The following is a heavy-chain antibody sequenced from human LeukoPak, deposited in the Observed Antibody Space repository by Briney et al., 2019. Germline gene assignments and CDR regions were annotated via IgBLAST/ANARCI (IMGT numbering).Heavy chain of an antibody. CDR3: AKAMQLVSPHYYYCIDV. V-gene: IGHV3-23*01. J-gene: IGHJ6*03. CDR2: ISGGDGST. Sequence: PGGSLRLSCAASGFTFSHYAMIWVRQAPGKGLEWVSAISGGDGSTDYADSVRGRFTISRDNSIRTLYLQMNSLRAVDTAVYYCAKAMQLVSPHYYYCIDVWGKGTTVTVSS. CDR1: GFTFSHYA. D-gene: IGHD6-6*01.